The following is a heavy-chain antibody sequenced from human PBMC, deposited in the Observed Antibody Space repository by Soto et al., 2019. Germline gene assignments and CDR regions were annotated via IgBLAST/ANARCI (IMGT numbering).Heavy chain of an antibody. Sequence: SVKVSGKASGCTVSSYAISWVRRAPGQGLEWMGGIIPIFGTANYAQKFQGRVTITADESTSTAYMELSSLRSEDTAVYYCARGSYYDILTGYFDYWGQGTLVTVSS. CDR1: GCTVSSYA. D-gene: IGHD3-9*01. CDR2: IIPIFGTA. V-gene: IGHV1-69*13. J-gene: IGHJ4*02. CDR3: ARGSYYDILTGYFDY.